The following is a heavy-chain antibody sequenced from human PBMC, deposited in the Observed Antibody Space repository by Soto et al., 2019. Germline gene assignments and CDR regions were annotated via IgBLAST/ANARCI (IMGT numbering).Heavy chain of an antibody. Sequence: PGGSLRLSCAASGFTFNNYSMNWVRQAPGKGLEWVSSISSSSSYIYYADSLKGRFTISRDNAKNSLYLQMNSLRAEDTAVYYCASLYCTNGVCYSDDAFDIWGQGTMVTVSS. CDR1: GFTFNNYS. CDR3: ASLYCTNGVCYSDDAFDI. V-gene: IGHV3-21*01. D-gene: IGHD2-8*01. CDR2: ISSSSSYI. J-gene: IGHJ3*02.